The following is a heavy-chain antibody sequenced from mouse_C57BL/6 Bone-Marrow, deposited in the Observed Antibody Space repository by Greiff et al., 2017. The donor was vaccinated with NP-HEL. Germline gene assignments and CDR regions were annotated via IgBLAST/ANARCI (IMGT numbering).Heavy chain of an antibody. Sequence: VMLVESGAELARPGASVKLSCKASGYTFTSYGISWVKQRTGQGLEWIGEIYPRSGNTYYNEKFKGKATLTADKSSSTAYMELRSLTSEDSAVYFCARRYYGSSPYYYAMDYWGQGTSVTVSS. D-gene: IGHD1-1*01. V-gene: IGHV1-81*01. J-gene: IGHJ4*01. CDR1: GYTFTSYG. CDR3: ARRYYGSSPYYYAMDY. CDR2: IYPRSGNT.